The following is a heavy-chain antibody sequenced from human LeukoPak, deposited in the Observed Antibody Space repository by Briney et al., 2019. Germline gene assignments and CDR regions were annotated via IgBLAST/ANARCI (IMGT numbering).Heavy chain of an antibody. V-gene: IGHV5-51*01. CDR3: ARQGCSSTSCTYGYYYYYGMDV. J-gene: IGHJ6*02. D-gene: IGHD2-2*01. Sequence: GESLKISCKGSGYSFTSYWIGWVRQMPGKGLEWMGIIYPGDSDTRYSPSFQGQVTISADKSISTAYLQWSSLKASDTAMYYCARQGCSSTSCTYGYYYYYGMDVWGQGTTVTVSS. CDR1: GYSFTSYW. CDR2: IYPGDSDT.